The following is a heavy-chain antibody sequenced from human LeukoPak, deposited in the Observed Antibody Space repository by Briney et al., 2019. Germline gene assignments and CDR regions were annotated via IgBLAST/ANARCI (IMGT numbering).Heavy chain of an antibody. V-gene: IGHV4-34*01. Sequence: SEALSLTCAVYGGSFSGYYWSWIRQPPGKGLEWIGSIYYSGSTYYNPSLKSRVTISVDTSKNQFSLKLSSVTAADTAVYYCASGKDDYGDRNEHWGQGTLVTVSS. D-gene: IGHD4-17*01. CDR3: ASGKDDYGDRNEH. CDR2: IYYSGST. CDR1: GGSFSGYY. J-gene: IGHJ4*02.